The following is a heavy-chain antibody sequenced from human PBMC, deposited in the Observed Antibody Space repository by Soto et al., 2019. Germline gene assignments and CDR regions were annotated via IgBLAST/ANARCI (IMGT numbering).Heavy chain of an antibody. D-gene: IGHD2-8*01. CDR2: ITSSSITS. CDR3: TTGPVAVLGVSPWL. V-gene: IGHV3-48*01. J-gene: IGHJ6*04. Sequence: EVQLVESGGGLVQPGGSLRLSCAASGFTFSTCSMNWVRQAPGKGLEWVAYITSSSITSYYADSVEGRFTISRDNDENSLFLQMSSLTAEDTAVYYCTTGPVAVLGVSPWLWGKGTTVTVSS. CDR1: GFTFSTCS.